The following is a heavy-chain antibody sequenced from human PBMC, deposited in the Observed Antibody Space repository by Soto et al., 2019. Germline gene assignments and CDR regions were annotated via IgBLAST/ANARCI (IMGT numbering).Heavy chain of an antibody. CDR3: AKDIARSYSSGWVDY. Sequence: LRLSCAASGFTFSSYAMSWVRQAPGKGLEWVSAISGSGGSTYYADSVKGRFTISRDNSKNTLYLQMNSLRAEDTAVYYCAKDIARSYSSGWVDYWGQGTLVTVSS. CDR1: GFTFSSYA. CDR2: ISGSGGST. J-gene: IGHJ4*02. D-gene: IGHD6-19*01. V-gene: IGHV3-23*01.